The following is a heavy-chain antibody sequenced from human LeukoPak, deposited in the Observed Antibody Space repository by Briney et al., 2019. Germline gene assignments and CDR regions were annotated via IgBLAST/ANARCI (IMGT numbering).Heavy chain of an antibody. CDR2: ISGSGGST. Sequence: GRSLRLSCAASGFTFSSYGMSWVRQAPGKGLEWVSAISGSGGSTYYADSVKGRFTISRDNSKNTLYLQMNSLRAEDTAVYYCARRAGAYSHPYDYWGQGTLVTVSS. D-gene: IGHD4/OR15-4a*01. CDR3: ARRAGAYSHPYDY. V-gene: IGHV3-23*01. CDR1: GFTFSSYG. J-gene: IGHJ4*02.